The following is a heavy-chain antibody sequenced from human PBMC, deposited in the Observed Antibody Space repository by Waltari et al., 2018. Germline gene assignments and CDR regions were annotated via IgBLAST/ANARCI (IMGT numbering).Heavy chain of an antibody. Sequence: EVQLVESGGGLVKPGGSLRLSCAASGFTFSSYSMNWVRQAPGKGLEWVSSISSSSSYIYYADSVKGRFTISRDNAKNSLYLQMNSLRAEDTAVYYCARVDDYGYAFDIWGQGTMVTVSS. CDR3: ARVDDYGYAFDI. V-gene: IGHV3-21*01. CDR1: GFTFSSYS. J-gene: IGHJ3*02. CDR2: ISSSSSYI. D-gene: IGHD4-17*01.